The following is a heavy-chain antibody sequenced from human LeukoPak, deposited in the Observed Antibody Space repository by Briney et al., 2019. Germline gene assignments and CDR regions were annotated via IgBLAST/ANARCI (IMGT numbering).Heavy chain of an antibody. CDR1: GFTFSNYW. Sequence: GGSLRLSCAASGFTFSNYWMTWVRRAPGKGLEWVANIRPDGSVIHYADSVKGRFTISRDNSKNTLYLQMNSLRAEDTAVYYCARGGSSDVFDIWGQGTLVTVSS. CDR2: IRPDGSVI. CDR3: ARGGSSDVFDI. V-gene: IGHV3-7*03. J-gene: IGHJ3*02.